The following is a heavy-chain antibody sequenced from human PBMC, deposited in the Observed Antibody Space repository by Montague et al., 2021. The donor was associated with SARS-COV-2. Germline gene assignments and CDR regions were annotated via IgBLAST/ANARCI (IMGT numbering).Heavy chain of an antibody. J-gene: IGHJ4*02. V-gene: IGHV4-59*12. CDR2: VYYSGRS. Sequence: SETLSLTCTVSGDSISTSYWAWIRQPPGKGLGWIGYVYYSGRSSYNSSLKSRVTISVDTSKNQVSLNLRSVTAADTAVCYCARVGGGTTRYFDNWGQGTLVTVTS. D-gene: IGHD1-1*01. CDR3: ARVGGGTTRYFDN. CDR1: GDSISTSY.